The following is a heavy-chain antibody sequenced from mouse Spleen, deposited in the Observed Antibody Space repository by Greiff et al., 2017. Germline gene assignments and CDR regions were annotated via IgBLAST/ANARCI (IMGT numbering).Heavy chain of an antibody. CDR2: INSNGGST. V-gene: IGHV5-6-3*01. J-gene: IGHJ4*01. D-gene: IGHD2-3*01. CDR3: ARDRGWLLPFDY. Sequence: EVMLVESGGGLVQPGGSLKLSCAASGFTFSSYGMSWVRQTPDKRLELVATINSNGGSTYYPDSVKGRFTISRDNAKNTLYLQMSSLKSEDTAMYYCARDRGWLLPFDYWGQGTSVTVSS. CDR1: GFTFSSYG.